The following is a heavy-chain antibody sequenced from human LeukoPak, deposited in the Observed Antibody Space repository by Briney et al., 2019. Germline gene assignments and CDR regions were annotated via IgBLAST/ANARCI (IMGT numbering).Heavy chain of an antibody. CDR1: GGSISSYY. CDR2: IYTSGST. J-gene: IGHJ5*02. D-gene: IGHD4-17*01. V-gene: IGHV4-4*07. Sequence: SETLSLTCTVSGGSISSYYWSWIRQPAGEGLEWIGRIYTSGSTNYNPSLKSRVTISVDTSKNQFSLKLSSVTAADTAVYYCASVNQYGDPSHNWFDPWGQGTLVTVSS. CDR3: ASVNQYGDPSHNWFDP.